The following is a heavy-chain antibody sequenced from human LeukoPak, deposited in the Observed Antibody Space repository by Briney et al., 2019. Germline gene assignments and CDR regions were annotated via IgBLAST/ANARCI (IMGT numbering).Heavy chain of an antibody. CDR2: ISSSSSYI. D-gene: IGHD3-10*01. V-gene: IGHV3-21*01. Sequence: PGGSLRLSCAASEFTFSSYSMNWVRQAPGRGLEWVSSISSSSSYIYYADSVKGRFTISRDNAKNSLYLQMNSLRAEDTAVYYCAREYVHGSGSLYYYYGMDVWGQGTTVTVSS. CDR1: EFTFSSYS. J-gene: IGHJ6*02. CDR3: AREYVHGSGSLYYYYGMDV.